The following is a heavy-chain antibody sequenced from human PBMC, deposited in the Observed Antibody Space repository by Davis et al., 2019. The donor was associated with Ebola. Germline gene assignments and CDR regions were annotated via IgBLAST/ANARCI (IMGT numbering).Heavy chain of an antibody. J-gene: IGHJ4*02. V-gene: IGHV1-2*06. CDR2: INPNSGGT. Sequence: ASVKVSCKASGYTFSSYDINWVRQAPGQELEWMGRINPNSGGTNYAQKFQGRVTMTRDTSISTAYMELSRLRSDDTAVYYCARDLAVAPPDYWGQGTLVTVSS. CDR1: GYTFSSYD. CDR3: ARDLAVAPPDY. D-gene: IGHD6-19*01.